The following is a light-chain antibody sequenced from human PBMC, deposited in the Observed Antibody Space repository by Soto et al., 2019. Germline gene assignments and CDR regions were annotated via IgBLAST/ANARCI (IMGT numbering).Light chain of an antibody. V-gene: IGKV3-11*01. Sequence: EIVLTQSPATLSLSPGERATLSCRASQSVGSFLAWYQHKPGQAPRLLIYDASTRAPGIPARFSGSRSATDFTLTIRSIEPEDFAVYYCHQRSNLWTFGQGTKVEIK. CDR1: QSVGSF. CDR2: DAS. CDR3: HQRSNLWT. J-gene: IGKJ1*01.